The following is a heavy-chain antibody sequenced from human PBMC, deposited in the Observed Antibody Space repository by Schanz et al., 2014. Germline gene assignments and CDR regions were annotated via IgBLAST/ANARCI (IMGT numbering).Heavy chain of an antibody. Sequence: QVQLVQSGPEVKKPGSSVKVSCKASGGTFSSFGINWVRQAPGQGLEWMGWISANNGNTNYAQKFQGRVTMTTDTSTSTAYMELRSLRSDDTAVYYCARGTDTAMEHRPFDYWGQGTLVTVSS. CDR3: ARGTDTAMEHRPFDY. J-gene: IGHJ4*02. CDR2: ISANNGNT. D-gene: IGHD5-18*01. CDR1: GGTFSSFG. V-gene: IGHV1-18*01.